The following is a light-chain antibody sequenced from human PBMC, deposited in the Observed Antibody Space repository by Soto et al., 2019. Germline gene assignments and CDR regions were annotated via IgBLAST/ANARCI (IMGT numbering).Light chain of an antibody. CDR3: QKSYSTPRT. Sequence: DIQMTQSPSSLSASVGDRVTITCRASQSISSYLNWYQQKPGKAPKLLIYAASSLQSGVPSRFSGSGSGTDFTLTISSLQPEDFATYYCQKSYSTPRTFGQGTKVESK. CDR1: QSISSY. J-gene: IGKJ1*01. V-gene: IGKV1-39*01. CDR2: AAS.